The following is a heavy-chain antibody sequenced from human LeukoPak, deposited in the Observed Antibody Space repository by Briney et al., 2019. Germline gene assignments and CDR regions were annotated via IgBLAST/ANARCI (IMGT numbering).Heavy chain of an antibody. J-gene: IGHJ5*02. CDR1: GYKFTSYY. Sequence: ASVKVSCKASGYKFTSYYIHWVRQAPGQGLQWMGVISPSGGTTSYAQKFQGRLTMTRDTSTSTVSMELSSLRSEDTAVYYCARNQDSALGFDPWGQGSLVTVSS. CDR2: ISPSGGTT. D-gene: IGHD3-16*01. V-gene: IGHV1-46*01. CDR3: ARNQDSALGFDP.